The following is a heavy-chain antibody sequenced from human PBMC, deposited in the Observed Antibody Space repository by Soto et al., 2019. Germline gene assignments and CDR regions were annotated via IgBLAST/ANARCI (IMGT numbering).Heavy chain of an antibody. CDR2: IKARDDGGTA. J-gene: IGHJ3*02. V-gene: IGHV3-15*07. CDR3: TTTFGDNDDDAFDI. Sequence: EGQLVESGGAFVKPGGSLRLSCAASGFTFGFACLNWVRQAPGKGLEWVGRIKARDDGGTADVAAPVTGRFSISRDDSKNTLFLHMNGLESEDTAVDYGTTTFGDNDDDAFDIWGQGKLVAGSS. D-gene: IGHD3-10*01. CDR1: GFTFGFAC.